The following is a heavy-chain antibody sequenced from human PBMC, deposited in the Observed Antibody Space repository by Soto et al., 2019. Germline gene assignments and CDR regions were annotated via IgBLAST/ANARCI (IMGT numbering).Heavy chain of an antibody. D-gene: IGHD3-22*01. CDR1: GASISSSSYY. CDR3: AGGGSIVVATRRLMDV. V-gene: IGHV4-39*01. Sequence: PSETLSLTCTVSGASISSSSYYWAWIRQPPEKGLEWIGAIYFSGSTYYNPALKGRLTISVDTQKNQFSLQLSSVTVADTAFYYCAGGGSIVVATRRLMDVWGKGTTVTVSS. CDR2: IYFSGST. J-gene: IGHJ6*03.